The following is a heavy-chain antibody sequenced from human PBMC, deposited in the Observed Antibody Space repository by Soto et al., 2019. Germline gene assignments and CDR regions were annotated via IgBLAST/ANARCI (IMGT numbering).Heavy chain of an antibody. V-gene: IGHV3-30-3*01. J-gene: IGHJ4*02. D-gene: IGHD2-2*01. CDR1: GFTFSGYA. CDR2: ISYDGSNK. Sequence: GGSLRLSCAASGFTFSGYALHWVRQAPGKGLEWVAVISYDGSNKYYADSVKGRFTISRDNSKNTLYLQMNSLRAEDTAVYYCARGAFSSTSCWSDYWGQGTLVTVSS. CDR3: ARGAFSSTSCWSDY.